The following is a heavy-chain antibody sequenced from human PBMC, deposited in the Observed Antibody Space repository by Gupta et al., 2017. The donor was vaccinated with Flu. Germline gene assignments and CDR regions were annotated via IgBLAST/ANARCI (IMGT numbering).Heavy chain of an antibody. CDR3: ARVGRRVVAASIDRGDYYGMDV. J-gene: IGHJ6*02. CDR2: INHSGST. D-gene: IGHD2-15*01. CDR1: GGSFSGYY. Sequence: QVQLQQWGAGLLKPSETLSLTCAVYGGSFSGYYWSWLRQPPGKALEWIGEINHSGSTNYNPSLKSRVTISVDTSKNQFSLKLSSVTAADTAVYYCARVGRRVVAASIDRGDYYGMDVWGQGTTVTVSS. V-gene: IGHV4-34*01.